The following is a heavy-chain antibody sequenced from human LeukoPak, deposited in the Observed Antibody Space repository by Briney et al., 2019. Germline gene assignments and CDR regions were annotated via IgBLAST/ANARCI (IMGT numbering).Heavy chain of an antibody. J-gene: IGHJ5*02. V-gene: IGHV3-21*04. Sequence: GGSLRLSCAASGFTFSSYSMNWVRQAPGKGLEWVSSISSSSSYIYYADSVKGRFTISRDNAKNTLYLQMNSLRAEDTAVYYCARVLWFGSNWFDPWGQGTLVTVSS. CDR3: ARVLWFGSNWFDP. D-gene: IGHD3-10*01. CDR2: ISSSSSYI. CDR1: GFTFSSYS.